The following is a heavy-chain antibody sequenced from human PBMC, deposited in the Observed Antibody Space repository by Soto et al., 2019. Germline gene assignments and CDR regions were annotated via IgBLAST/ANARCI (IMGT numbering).Heavy chain of an antibody. V-gene: IGHV4-34*01. CDR3: AREKASYYDFWSGSLQHEYYFDY. Sequence: PSETLSLTCAVYGGSFSGYYWSWIRQPPGKGLEWIGEINHSGSTNYNPSLKSRVTISVDTSKNQFSLKLSSVTAADTAVYYCAREKASYYDFWSGSLQHEYYFDYWGQGTLVTVSS. CDR2: INHSGST. D-gene: IGHD3-3*01. CDR1: GGSFSGYY. J-gene: IGHJ4*02.